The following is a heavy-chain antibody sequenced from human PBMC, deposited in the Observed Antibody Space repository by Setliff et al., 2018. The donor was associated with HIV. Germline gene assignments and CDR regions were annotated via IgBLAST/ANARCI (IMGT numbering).Heavy chain of an antibody. CDR2: ISINNGNS. D-gene: IGHD4-4*01. Sequence: ASVKVSCKASGYTISTSGISWVRQAPGQGLEWMGWISINNGNSNYGQQFQGRVTMTTDTSTNTAYMELRSLRSDDTAVYYCAREGLLVTTVGGAYWYHGMDVWGQGTTVTVSS. V-gene: IGHV1-18*01. CDR3: AREGLLVTTVGGAYWYHGMDV. CDR1: GYTISTSG. J-gene: IGHJ6*02.